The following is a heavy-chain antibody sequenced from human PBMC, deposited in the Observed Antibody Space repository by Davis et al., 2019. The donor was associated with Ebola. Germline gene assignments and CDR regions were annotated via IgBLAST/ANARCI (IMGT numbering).Heavy chain of an antibody. D-gene: IGHD5-18*01. J-gene: IGHJ6*02. CDR1: GDSVSTAG. CDR2: TYYKSKWYN. V-gene: IGHV6-1*01. CDR3: ARGWLRGGMDV. Sequence: HSQTLSLTCAISGDSVSTAGWNWIRQSPSRGLERLGRTYYKSKWYNDYAASVKSRITINPDTSKNQFTLQLTSVTPEDTALYYCARGWLRGGMDVWGEGTTVTV.